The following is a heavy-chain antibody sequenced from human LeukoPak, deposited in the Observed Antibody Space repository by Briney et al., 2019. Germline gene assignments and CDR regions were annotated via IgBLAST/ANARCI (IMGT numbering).Heavy chain of an antibody. Sequence: ASVKVSCKASGGTFSSYAISWVRQAPGQGLEWTGGIIPIFGTANYAQKFQGRVTITADGSTSTAYMELSSLRSEDTAVYYCARDYSIEDSSSIWGQGTMVTVSS. V-gene: IGHV1-69*01. CDR2: IIPIFGTA. D-gene: IGHD6-6*01. CDR1: GGTFSSYA. CDR3: ARDYSIEDSSSI. J-gene: IGHJ3*02.